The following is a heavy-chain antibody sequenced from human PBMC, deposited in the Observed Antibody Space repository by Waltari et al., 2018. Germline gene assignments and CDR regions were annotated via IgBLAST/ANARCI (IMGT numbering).Heavy chain of an antibody. CDR1: GFTFSSYS. J-gene: IGHJ4*02. D-gene: IGHD6-13*01. CDR3: ARGGRIAAAGFDY. Sequence: EVQLVESGGGLVQPGGSLRLSCAASGFTFSSYSMHWVRQAPGKGLECVSYISSSSSTIYYADSVKVRFTISRDNAKNSLYLQMNSLRAEDTAVYYCARGGRIAAAGFDYWGQGTLVTVSS. CDR2: ISSSSSTI. V-gene: IGHV3-48*04.